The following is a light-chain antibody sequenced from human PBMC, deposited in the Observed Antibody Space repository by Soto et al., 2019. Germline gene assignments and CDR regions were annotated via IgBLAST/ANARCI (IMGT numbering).Light chain of an antibody. CDR2: SNN. V-gene: IGLV1-47*02. CDR3: AAWDDSLSGQV. CDR1: SSNIGSNY. Sequence: QAVLTQPPSASGTPGQRVTISCSGSSSNIGSNYVYWYQQLPGTAPKLLIYSNNQRPSGVPDRFSGSKSGTSASLAISGLRSEDVADYYCAAWDDSLSGQVFGGGTKLTVL. J-gene: IGLJ3*02.